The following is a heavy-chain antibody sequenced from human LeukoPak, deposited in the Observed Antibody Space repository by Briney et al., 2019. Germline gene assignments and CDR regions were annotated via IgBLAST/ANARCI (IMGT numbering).Heavy chain of an antibody. V-gene: IGHV1-18*01. J-gene: IGHJ5*02. Sequence: GASVKVSCKASGYTFTSYGISWVRQVPGQGLEWMGWISAYNGNTNYAQKLQGRVTMTTDTSTSTAYMELRSLRSDDTAVYYCAIADWGYGWFDPWGQGTLVTVSS. D-gene: IGHD7-27*01. CDR1: GYTFTSYG. CDR2: ISAYNGNT. CDR3: AIADWGYGWFDP.